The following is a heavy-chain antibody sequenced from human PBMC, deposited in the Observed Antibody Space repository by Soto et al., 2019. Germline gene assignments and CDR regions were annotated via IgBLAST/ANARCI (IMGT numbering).Heavy chain of an antibody. CDR2: TTPIIGTI. CDR1: GDTLSTYA. CDR3: AAGDSSDKGAH. D-gene: IGHD6-19*01. J-gene: IGHJ4*02. Sequence: QVQLVQSGAEVKKPGSSVKVSCKASGDTLSTYAISWVRQVPGQRLEWMGGTTPIIGTIDYAQKFQGRVTITADESTATSYMELRSLRSEDTADYYWAAGDSSDKGAHWGQGTLVTVSS. V-gene: IGHV1-69*01.